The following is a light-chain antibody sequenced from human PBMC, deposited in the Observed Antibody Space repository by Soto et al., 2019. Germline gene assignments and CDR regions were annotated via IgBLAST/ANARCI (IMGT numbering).Light chain of an antibody. J-gene: IGLJ3*02. V-gene: IGLV2-23*02. Sequence: QSALAQPASVSGSPGQSITISCTGTRSDIGSHNLVSWYQQLPGKAPKLMIYEVTKRPSGVSNRFAGSKSGNTASLTISGLQADDEADYYCCSYAGSSTCEFGGGTKLTVL. CDR2: EVT. CDR3: CSYAGSSTCE. CDR1: RSDIGSHNL.